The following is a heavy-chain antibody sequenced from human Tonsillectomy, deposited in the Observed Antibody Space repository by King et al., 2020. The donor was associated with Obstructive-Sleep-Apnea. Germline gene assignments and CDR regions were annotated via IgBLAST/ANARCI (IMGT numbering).Heavy chain of an antibody. CDR1: GDSISSTRYY. V-gene: IGHV4-39*07. Sequence: QLQESGPGLVKPSETLSLTCTVSGDSISSTRYYWCWIRQPPGKGREGIGTIYYIGITYYNPSLKSGVTISVDTSKKQFSLKLSAVTAADTAVYYCAKEGGDYGDYFDYWGQGTLVTVSS. CDR3: AKEGGDYGDYFDY. J-gene: IGHJ4*02. CDR2: IYYIGIT. D-gene: IGHD4-17*01.